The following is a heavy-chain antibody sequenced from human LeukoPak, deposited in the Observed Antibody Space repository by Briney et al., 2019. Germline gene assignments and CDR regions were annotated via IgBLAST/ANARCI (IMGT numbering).Heavy chain of an antibody. CDR2: ITSDGSST. D-gene: IGHD5-24*01. CDR3: ARVGDGYSDY. J-gene: IGHJ4*02. Sequence: GGSLRLSCAASGLTFSSYWMHWVRQTPGRGLVWVSRITSDGSSTSNADSVKGRFTISRDNAKNTLYLQMNSLRAEDTAVYYCARVGDGYSDYWGQGTLVTVSS. CDR1: GLTFSSYW. V-gene: IGHV3-74*01.